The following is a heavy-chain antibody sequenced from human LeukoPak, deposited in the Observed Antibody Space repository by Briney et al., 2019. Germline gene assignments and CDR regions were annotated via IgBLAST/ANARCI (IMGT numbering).Heavy chain of an antibody. CDR2: ISISGSTT. Sequence: GGSLRLSCAASGFTFSDYYMSWIRQAPGKGLEWVSCISISGSTTYYAASVKGRFTISRDNAKNSLYLQMNSLRAEDTAVYYCARTTMVRGVTSTDWGQGTLVTVSS. J-gene: IGHJ4*02. D-gene: IGHD3-10*01. CDR1: GFTFSDYY. V-gene: IGHV3-11*01. CDR3: ARTTMVRGVTSTD.